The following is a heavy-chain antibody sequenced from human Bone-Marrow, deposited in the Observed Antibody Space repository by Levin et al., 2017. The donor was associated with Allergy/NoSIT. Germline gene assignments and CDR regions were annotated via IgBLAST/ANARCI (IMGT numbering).Heavy chain of an antibody. J-gene: IGHJ4*02. D-gene: IGHD7-27*01. Sequence: GESLKISCAGSGFTFSNAWMSWVRQAPGKGLEWVGRIKTKSEGETTDYGAPVKGRFTISRDDSKNTVFLQMNSLQTEDTAVYYCGPGLGRSDFDSWGQGILVTVSS. CDR2: IKTKSEGETT. CDR1: GFTFSNAW. CDR3: GPGLGRSDFDS. V-gene: IGHV3-15*01.